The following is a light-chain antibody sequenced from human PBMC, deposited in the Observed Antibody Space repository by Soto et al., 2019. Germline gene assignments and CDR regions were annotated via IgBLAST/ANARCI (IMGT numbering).Light chain of an antibody. CDR1: SFNIGAGYD. CDR3: QSYDSSLSGSLV. CDR2: GNS. J-gene: IGLJ2*01. Sequence: QPVLTQPPSVSGAPGQRVTISCTGSSFNIGAGYDVHWYQQLPGTAPKLLIYGNSNRPSGVPDRFFGSKSGTSASLAITGLQAEDEADYFCQSYDSSLSGSLVFGGGTKLTVL. V-gene: IGLV1-40*01.